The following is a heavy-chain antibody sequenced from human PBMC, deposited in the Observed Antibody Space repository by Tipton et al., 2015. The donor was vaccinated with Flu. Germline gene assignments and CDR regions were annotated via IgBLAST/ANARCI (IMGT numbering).Heavy chain of an antibody. J-gene: IGHJ6*02. Sequence: TLSLTCTVSGGSISTYYWSWIRQPPGKGLEWIGFINYNGGTDYNPSLKSRDTISVDTSKNQFSLRLISVTAADTAVYYCATSRPHRYSYGMDVWGQGATVSVSS. CDR1: GGSISTYY. V-gene: IGHV4-59*12. CDR3: ATSRPHRYSYGMDV. CDR2: INYNGGT. D-gene: IGHD3-10*01.